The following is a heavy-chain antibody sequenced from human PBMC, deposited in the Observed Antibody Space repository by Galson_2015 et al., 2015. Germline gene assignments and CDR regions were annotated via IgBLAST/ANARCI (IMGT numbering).Heavy chain of an antibody. Sequence: SLRLSCAASGFTFSLYGMHWVRQAPGKGLEWVAVIQSDGNKRYSTDSVRGRFTISGDNSQNTVSLQMDSLRVEDTAIYYCARDGGPATGGLDCHYWGQGTRVTVSS. CDR3: ARDGGPATGGLDCHY. CDR2: IQSDGNKR. J-gene: IGHJ4*02. D-gene: IGHD2-21*02. V-gene: IGHV3-30*12. CDR1: GFTFSLYG.